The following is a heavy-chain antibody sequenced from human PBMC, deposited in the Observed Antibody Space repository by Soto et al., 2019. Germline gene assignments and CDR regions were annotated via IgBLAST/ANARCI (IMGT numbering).Heavy chain of an antibody. J-gene: IGHJ4*02. Sequence: SETLSLTCAVSGGSISSSSYYWGWIRQPPGKGLEWIGSIYYSGSTYYNPSLESRLTISIDTSKNQFSLRLASVTAADTAVYYCARTLPNRQLFDSWSQGTLVTVSS. CDR3: ARTLPNRQLFDS. CDR2: IYYSGST. V-gene: IGHV4-39*07. CDR1: GGSISSSSYY. D-gene: IGHD1-1*01.